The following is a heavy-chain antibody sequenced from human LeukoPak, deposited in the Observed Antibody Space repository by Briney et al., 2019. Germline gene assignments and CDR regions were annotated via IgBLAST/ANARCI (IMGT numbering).Heavy chain of an antibody. Sequence: GGSLRLSCAASGFTFSSYGMHWVRQAQGKGLEGVAVISYDGSNKYYADSVKGRFTISRDNSKNTLYLQMNSLRAEDTAVYYCAKDRAVADYTGLGVDVWGQGTTVTVSS. D-gene: IGHD6-19*01. J-gene: IGHJ6*02. CDR2: ISYDGSNK. CDR1: GFTFSSYG. CDR3: AKDRAVADYTGLGVDV. V-gene: IGHV3-30*18.